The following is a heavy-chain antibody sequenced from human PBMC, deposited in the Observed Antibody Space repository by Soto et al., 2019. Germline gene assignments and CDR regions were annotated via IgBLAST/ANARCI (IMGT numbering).Heavy chain of an antibody. D-gene: IGHD2-21*02. CDR3: ARDLWGYCGTDCYPLDV. CDR2: MYNTGST. Sequence: QVQLQESGPGLVKPSETLSLTCTVSGGSISGYYWSWIRQPPGKGLEWIGYMYNTGSTVYNPSFKRRVTLTVDTSKNQLSLKLNSVTAADTAVYYCARDLWGYCGTDCYPLDVWGQGTTVTVSS. V-gene: IGHV4-59*01. J-gene: IGHJ6*02. CDR1: GGSISGYY.